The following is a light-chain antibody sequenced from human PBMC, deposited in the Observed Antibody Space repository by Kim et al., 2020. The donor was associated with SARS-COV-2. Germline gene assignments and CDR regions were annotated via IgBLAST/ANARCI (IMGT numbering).Light chain of an antibody. Sequence: FAPGERATLSCRASQSVTTSLVWYQQKHGQAPSLLIYGASSRATGIPARFSGSGSGTDFTLTISSLEPEDFAVYYCQQRSSWPVTFGQGTRLEIK. CDR2: GAS. J-gene: IGKJ5*01. CDR1: QSVTTS. V-gene: IGKV3-11*01. CDR3: QQRSSWPVT.